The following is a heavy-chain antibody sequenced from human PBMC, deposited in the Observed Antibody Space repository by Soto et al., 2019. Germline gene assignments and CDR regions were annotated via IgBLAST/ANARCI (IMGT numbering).Heavy chain of an antibody. D-gene: IGHD3-10*01. CDR2: IKSDTSSV. CDR1: GFTFSSYS. J-gene: IGHJ4*02. CDR3: ARGASGRFYFDY. V-gene: IGHV3-74*01. Sequence: GGSLRLSCAASGFTFSSYSMNWVRQAPGKGLVWISHIKSDTSSVNYAASVKGRFTISRDNAKNTLYLQMNSLSAEDTALYYCARGASGRFYFDYWGQGTLVTVSS.